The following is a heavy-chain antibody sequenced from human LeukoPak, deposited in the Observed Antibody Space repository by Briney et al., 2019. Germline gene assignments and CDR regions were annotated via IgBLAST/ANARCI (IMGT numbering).Heavy chain of an antibody. J-gene: IGHJ6*03. Sequence: GGSLRLSCAASGLIFSSYGMHWVRQAPGEGLEWVAYIRHDESKTFYADSVKGRFTISRYNSKNTLYLQMHSLRAEDTALYYCAKPVITSAYQGTYYMDVWGKGTTVTVSS. CDR1: GLIFSSYG. V-gene: IGHV3-30*02. CDR3: AKPVITSAYQGTYYMDV. D-gene: IGHD4-23*01. CDR2: IRHDESKT.